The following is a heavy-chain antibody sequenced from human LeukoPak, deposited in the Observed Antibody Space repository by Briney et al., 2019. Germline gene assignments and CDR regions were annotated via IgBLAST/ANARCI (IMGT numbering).Heavy chain of an antibody. CDR1: GGTFSSYA. D-gene: IGHD5-18*01. CDR3: ARGLDTAIGNDY. Sequence: SVKVSCKASGGTFSSYAISWVRQAPGQGLEWMGRIIPILGIANYAQKFQGRVTITADKSTNTAYMELSSLRSEDTAVYYCARGLDTAIGNDYWGQGTLVTVSS. CDR2: IIPILGIA. V-gene: IGHV1-69*04. J-gene: IGHJ4*02.